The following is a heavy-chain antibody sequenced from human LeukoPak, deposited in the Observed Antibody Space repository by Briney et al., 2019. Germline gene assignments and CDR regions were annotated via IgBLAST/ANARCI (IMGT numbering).Heavy chain of an antibody. Sequence: GGSLRLSCVGSGFTFNTYWIHWVRQAPGKGLVWVSRVKEDGREANYADSVKGRFTLSRDNAKNTVYLQMNNLRAEDTAVYHCARAKPADFDLWGRGTLVTVSS. CDR3: ARAKPADFDL. CDR2: VKEDGREA. CDR1: GFTFNTYW. J-gene: IGHJ2*01. V-gene: IGHV3-74*01.